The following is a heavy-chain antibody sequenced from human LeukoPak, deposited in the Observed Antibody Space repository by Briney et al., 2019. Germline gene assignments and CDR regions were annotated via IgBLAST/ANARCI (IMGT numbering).Heavy chain of an antibody. CDR2: IKQDGSEK. CDR1: GFTFSSYW. CDR3: ARESRWGFGGDYFDY. V-gene: IGHV3-7*01. Sequence: PGGSLRLSCAASGFTFSSYWMSWVRQAPGKGLEWVANIKQDGSEKYYVDSVKGRFTISRDNAKNSLYLQMNSLRAEDTAVYYCARESRWGFGGDYFDYWGQGTLVTVSS. J-gene: IGHJ4*02. D-gene: IGHD3-10*01.